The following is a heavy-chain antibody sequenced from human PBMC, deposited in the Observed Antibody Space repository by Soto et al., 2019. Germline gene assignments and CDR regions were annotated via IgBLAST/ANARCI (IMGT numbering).Heavy chain of an antibody. Sequence: GGSLRLSCAASGFTFSNAWMSWVRQAPGKGLEWVGRIKSKTDGGTTDYAAPVKGRFTISRDDSKNTLYLQMNSLKTEDTAVYYCTTECRTSCYYYYYMDVWGKGTTVTVSS. CDR1: GFTFSNAW. D-gene: IGHD2-2*01. CDR3: TTECRTSCYYYYYMDV. CDR2: IKSKTDGGTT. V-gene: IGHV3-15*01. J-gene: IGHJ6*03.